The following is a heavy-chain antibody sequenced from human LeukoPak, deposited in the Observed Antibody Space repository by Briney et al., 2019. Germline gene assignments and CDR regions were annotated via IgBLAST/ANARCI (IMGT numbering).Heavy chain of an antibody. D-gene: IGHD3-3*01. Sequence: PGGSLRLSCAASGFTFSSYAMSWVRQAPGKGLEWVAVISYDGSNKYYADSVKGRFTISRDNSKNTLYLQMNSLRAEDTAVYYCARTEGYYTDFDYWGQGTLVTVSS. CDR1: GFTFSSYA. J-gene: IGHJ4*02. CDR3: ARTEGYYTDFDY. V-gene: IGHV3-30-3*01. CDR2: ISYDGSNK.